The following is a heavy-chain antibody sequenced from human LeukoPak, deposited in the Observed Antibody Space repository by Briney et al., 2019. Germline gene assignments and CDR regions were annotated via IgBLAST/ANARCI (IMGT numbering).Heavy chain of an antibody. CDR1: GGSISSYY. CDR3: ARGTLITIFGVVFYGAFDI. CDR2: IYYSGST. J-gene: IGHJ3*02. D-gene: IGHD3-3*01. V-gene: IGHV4-59*01. Sequence: SETLSLTCTVSGGSISSYYWSWIRQPPGKGLEWIGYIYYSGSTNYNPSLKSRVTISVDTSKNQFSLKLSSVTAADTSVYSCARGTLITIFGVVFYGAFDIWGQGTMVTVSS.